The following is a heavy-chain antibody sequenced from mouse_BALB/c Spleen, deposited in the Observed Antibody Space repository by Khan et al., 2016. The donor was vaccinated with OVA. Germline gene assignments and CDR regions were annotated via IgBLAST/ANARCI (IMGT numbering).Heavy chain of an antibody. CDR3: ARWSGNDRFAY. J-gene: IGHJ3*01. Sequence: QVQLQQSGPELVRPGVSVKISCKGSGYTFTDFAMHWVKQSHAKSLEWIGVISTHYGNIDYNQKFKEKATMTVDKSSNTAYMELARFTSEDPAVYYCARWSGNDRFAYWGQGTLVTVSA. V-gene: IGHV1S137*01. D-gene: IGHD2-2*01. CDR1: GYTFTDFA. CDR2: ISTHYGNI.